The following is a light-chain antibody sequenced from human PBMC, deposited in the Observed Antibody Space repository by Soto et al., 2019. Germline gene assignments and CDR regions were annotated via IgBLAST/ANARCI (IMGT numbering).Light chain of an antibody. CDR1: QSVSSN. J-gene: IGKJ5*01. Sequence: EIVMTQSPATLSVSAWVIATLSWGASQSVSSNLGCYQQKPGQAPRLLIYRASTRATGIPARFSASVSGTEFTLTISSLQSEDFAVYYCQQYNNWPTITFGQGTRLEIK. CDR2: RAS. V-gene: IGKV3-15*01. CDR3: QQYNNWPTIT.